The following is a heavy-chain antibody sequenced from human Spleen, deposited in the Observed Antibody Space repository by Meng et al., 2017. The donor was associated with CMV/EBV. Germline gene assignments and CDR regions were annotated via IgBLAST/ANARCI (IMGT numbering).Heavy chain of an antibody. CDR1: GGCFSGYY. CDR2: INHGRVT. CDR3: ASEPDEWYFDL. V-gene: IGHV4-34*01. D-gene: IGHD1-14*01. J-gene: IGHJ2*01. Sequence: HTFGVYGGCFSGYYWPQIRQPPGKGLGWIGQINHGRVTPYNSSLNSRVTIAIDTSKKRFSLRLTSATAADTAVYCSASEPDEWYFDLWGRGTLVTVSS.